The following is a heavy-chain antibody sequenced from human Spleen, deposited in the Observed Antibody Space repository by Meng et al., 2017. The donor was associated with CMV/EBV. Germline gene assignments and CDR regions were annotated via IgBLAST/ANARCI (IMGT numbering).Heavy chain of an antibody. V-gene: IGHV1-8*03. CDR1: GYTFTSYD. J-gene: IGHJ4*02. CDR2: MNPNSGNT. CDR3: ARSRIAAAADY. D-gene: IGHD6-13*01. Sequence: ASVKVSCKASGYTFTSYDINWVRQATGQGLEWMGWMNPNSGNTGYAQKFQGRVTITRNTSISTAYMELRSLRSDDTAVYYCARSRIAAAADYWGQGTLVTVSS.